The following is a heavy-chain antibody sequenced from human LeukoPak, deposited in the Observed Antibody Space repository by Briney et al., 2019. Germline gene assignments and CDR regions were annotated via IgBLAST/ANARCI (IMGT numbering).Heavy chain of an antibody. J-gene: IGHJ6*03. V-gene: IGHV1-69*13. CDR3: ATRDTAMPKPYYYYMDV. CDR1: GGTFSSYA. CDR2: IIPIFGTA. D-gene: IGHD5-18*01. Sequence: ASVKVSCKASGGTFSSYAISWVRQAPGQGLEWMGGIIPIFGTANYAQKFQGRVTITADESTSTAYMELSSLRSEDTAVYYCATRDTAMPKPYYYYMDVWGKGTTVNISS.